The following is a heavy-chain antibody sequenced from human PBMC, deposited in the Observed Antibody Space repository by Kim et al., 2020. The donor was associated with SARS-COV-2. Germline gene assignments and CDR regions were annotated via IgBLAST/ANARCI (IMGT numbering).Heavy chain of an antibody. V-gene: IGHV3-74*01. J-gene: IGHJ3*02. CDR2: LNSDGSST. D-gene: IGHD3-22*01. CDR3: ARSSSYYSYDAVDI. Sequence: GGSLRLSCAASGFTFNNYWMHWVRQAPGKGLVWVSRLNSDGSSTSYADSVKGRFTISRDNAKNTLYLQMNSLRAEDTAVYYCARSSSYYSYDAVDIWGQGTMVTVSS. CDR1: GFTFNNYW.